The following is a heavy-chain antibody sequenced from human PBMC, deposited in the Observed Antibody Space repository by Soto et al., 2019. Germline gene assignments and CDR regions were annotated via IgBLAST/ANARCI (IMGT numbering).Heavy chain of an antibody. D-gene: IGHD1-26*01. J-gene: IGHJ4*02. CDR1: GGSFSDYY. Sequence: QVHLQQWGAGLLKPSETLSLTCGVYGGSFSDYYWSWIRQSPGKGLEWIGEFKHSRGTNYSPSLTARVTISADTFKTELYAEPASVTAANTAVCYCARQVVGLAVMQDWGQGTLVTVSS. CDR3: ARQVVGLAVMQD. CDR2: FKHSRGT. V-gene: IGHV4-34*01.